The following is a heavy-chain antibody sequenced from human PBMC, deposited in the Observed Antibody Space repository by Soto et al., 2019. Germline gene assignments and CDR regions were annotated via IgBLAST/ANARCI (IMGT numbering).Heavy chain of an antibody. J-gene: IGHJ5*02. CDR1: GYTFTGYY. CDR3: ARDPSIAAAGTWNWLDP. CDR2: INPNSGGT. V-gene: IGHV1-2*04. Sequence: ASVKVSCKASGYTFTGYYMHWVRQAPGQGLEWMGWINPNSGGTNYAQKFQGWVTMTRDTSISTAYMELSRLRSDDTAVYYCARDPSIAAAGTWNWLDPWGQGTLVTVSS. D-gene: IGHD6-13*01.